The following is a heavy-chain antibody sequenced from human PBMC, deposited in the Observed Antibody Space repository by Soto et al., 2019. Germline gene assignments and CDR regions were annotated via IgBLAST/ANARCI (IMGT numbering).Heavy chain of an antibody. Sequence: PSETLSLTCAVYGGSVNGYYWNWIRHPPGKGLEWIGEINHTGGTHYNPSLKSRVTMSVDTSKNQFSLRLSSVTAEDTAIYYCATSITVFGLLIPPLDPWGQGPQVTV. CDR2: INHTGGT. V-gene: IGHV4-34*01. CDR3: ATSITVFGLLIPPLDP. D-gene: IGHD3-3*01. J-gene: IGHJ5*02. CDR1: GGSVNGYY.